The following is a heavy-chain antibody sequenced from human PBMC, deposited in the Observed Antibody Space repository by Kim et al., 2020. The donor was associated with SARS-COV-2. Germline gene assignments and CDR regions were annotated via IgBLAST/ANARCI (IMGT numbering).Heavy chain of an antibody. CDR3: ARGAYGDVSFDY. V-gene: IGHV1-18*01. D-gene: IGHD4-17*01. Sequence: YAQKIQGRVTMTTDTSTNTAYMELWGLRYDDTAMYYCARGAYGDVSFDYWGQGTLVTVSS. J-gene: IGHJ4*02.